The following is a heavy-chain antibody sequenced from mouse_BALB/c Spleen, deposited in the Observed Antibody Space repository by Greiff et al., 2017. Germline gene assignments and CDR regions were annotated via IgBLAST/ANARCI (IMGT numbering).Heavy chain of an antibody. Sequence: EVQLQQSGPELVKPGASVKMSCKASGYTFTSYVMHWVKQKPGQGLEWIGYINPYNDGTKYNEKFKGKATLTSDKSSSTAYMELSSLTSEDSAVYYCARRGVYYGYVYYFDYWGQGTTLTVSS. CDR1: GYTFTSYV. D-gene: IGHD1-2*01. V-gene: IGHV1-14*01. J-gene: IGHJ2*01. CDR3: ARRGVYYGYVYYFDY. CDR2: INPYNDGT.